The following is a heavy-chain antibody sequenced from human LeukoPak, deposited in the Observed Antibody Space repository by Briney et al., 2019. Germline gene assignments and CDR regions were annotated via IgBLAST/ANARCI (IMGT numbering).Heavy chain of an antibody. CDR3: VRGLQYQPHYFDY. Sequence: RSGGSLRLSCAASGFTFSNYNMNWVRQAPGKGLEWVSSITSSSTYIYYADSVKGRFTISRDNAKNSLYLQMNSLRAGDTAVYFCVRGLQYQPHYFDYWGLGTLVTVSS. CDR1: GFTFSNYN. J-gene: IGHJ4*02. D-gene: IGHD5-24*01. CDR2: ITSSSTYI. V-gene: IGHV3-21*01.